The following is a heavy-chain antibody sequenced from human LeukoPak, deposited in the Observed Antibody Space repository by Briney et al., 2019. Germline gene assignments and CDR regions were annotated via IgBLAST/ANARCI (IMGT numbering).Heavy chain of an antibody. CDR3: AKDYHYDSSGYYYGYFDY. V-gene: IGHV3-23*01. CDR2: ISGSGGST. J-gene: IGHJ4*02. CDR1: GFTFSSYA. Sequence: GGSLGLSCAASGFTFSSYAMSWVRQAPGKGLEWVSAISGSGGSTYYADSVKGRFTISRDNSKNTLYLQMNSLRAEDTAVYYCAKDYHYDSSGYYYGYFDYWGQGTLVTVSS. D-gene: IGHD3-22*01.